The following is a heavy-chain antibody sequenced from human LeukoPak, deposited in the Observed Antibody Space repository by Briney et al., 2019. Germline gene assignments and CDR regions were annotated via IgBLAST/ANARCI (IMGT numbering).Heavy chain of an antibody. CDR2: MNPNSGKT. CDR3: AGVQRGASEYSSGWLDAFDI. CDR1: GYTFTSYD. J-gene: IGHJ3*02. D-gene: IGHD6-19*01. V-gene: IGHV1-8*01. Sequence: ASVKVSCKASGYTFTSYDINWVRQATGQGLEWMGWMNPNSGKTGYAQKFQGRVTMTRSTSISTAYMELSSLRSEDTAVYYCAGVQRGASEYSSGWLDAFDIWGQGTVVTVSS.